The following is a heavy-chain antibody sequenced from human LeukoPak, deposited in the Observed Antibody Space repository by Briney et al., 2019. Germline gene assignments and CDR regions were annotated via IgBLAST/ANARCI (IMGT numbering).Heavy chain of an antibody. V-gene: IGHV3-7*01. Sequence: GGSLRLSCAASGFTFSSYWMSWVRQAPGKGLEWVANIKQDGSEKYYVDSVKGRFTISRDNAKNSLYLQMNSLRAEDTAVYYCARDCSGGSCYSDYYYYMDVWGKGTTVTVSS. CDR3: ARDCSGGSCYSDYYYYMDV. CDR2: IKQDGSEK. J-gene: IGHJ6*03. D-gene: IGHD2-15*01. CDR1: GFTFSSYW.